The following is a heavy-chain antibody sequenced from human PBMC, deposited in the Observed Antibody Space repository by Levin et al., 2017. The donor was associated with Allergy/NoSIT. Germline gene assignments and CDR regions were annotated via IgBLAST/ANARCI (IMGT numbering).Heavy chain of an antibody. V-gene: IGHV3-7*04. CDR1: GFTFSSYW. CDR2: IKQDGSEK. CDR3: AGVYSGYEGRDAFDI. D-gene: IGHD5-12*01. Sequence: PGGSLRLSCAASGFTFSSYWMSWVRQAPGKGLEWVANIKQDGSEKYYVDSVKGRFTISRDNAKNSLYLQMNSLRAEDTAVYYCAGVYSGYEGRDAFDIWGQGTMVTVSS. J-gene: IGHJ3*02.